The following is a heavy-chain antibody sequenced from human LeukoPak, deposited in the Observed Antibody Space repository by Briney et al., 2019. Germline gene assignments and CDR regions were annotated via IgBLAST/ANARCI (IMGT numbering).Heavy chain of an antibody. CDR2: ISYDGINK. D-gene: IGHD1-14*01. V-gene: IGHV3-30*18. CDR1: GFTFSGYG. CDR3: AKDMRDDHASDY. Sequence: HPGGSLRLSCAVSGFTFSGYGMDWVRQAPGKGLEWVAIISYDGINKYYPDSVKGRFTISRDNSKNTLYLQMNSLRAEDTAVYYCAKDMRDDHASDYWGQGTLVTVSS. J-gene: IGHJ4*02.